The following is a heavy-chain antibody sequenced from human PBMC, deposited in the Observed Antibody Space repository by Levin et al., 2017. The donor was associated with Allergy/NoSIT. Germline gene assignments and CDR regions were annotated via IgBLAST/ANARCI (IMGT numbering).Heavy chain of an antibody. CDR3: ARVKYCSGTSCYPRGSHYFDF. CDR1: GYTFTSYD. J-gene: IGHJ4*02. CDR2: MNPNSGNT. D-gene: IGHD2-2*01. Sequence: ASVKVSCKTSGYTFTSYDINWVRQATGQGLEWMGWMNPNSGNTGYAQKFQGRVTMTRNTSISTAYMELSSLRSEDTAVYYCARVKYCSGTSCYPRGSHYFDFWGQGTPVTVSS. V-gene: IGHV1-8*01.